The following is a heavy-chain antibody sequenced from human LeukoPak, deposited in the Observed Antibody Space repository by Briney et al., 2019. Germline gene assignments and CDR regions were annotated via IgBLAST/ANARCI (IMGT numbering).Heavy chain of an antibody. J-gene: IGHJ4*02. CDR3: ARDGYNPIDY. CDR1: GGSISSSSYY. D-gene: IGHD5-18*01. Sequence: SETLSLTCTVSGGSISSSSYYWGWIRQPPGKGLEWIGSIYYSGSTYYNPSLKRRVTISVDTSKNQFSLTLSSVTAADTAVYYCARDGYNPIDYWGEGTLVTVSS. V-gene: IGHV4-39*02. CDR2: IYYSGST.